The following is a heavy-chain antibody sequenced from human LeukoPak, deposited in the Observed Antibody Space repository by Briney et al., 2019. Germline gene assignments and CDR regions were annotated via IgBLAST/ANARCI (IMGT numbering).Heavy chain of an antibody. V-gene: IGHV1-18*01. CDR2: ISAYNGNT. D-gene: IGHD3-22*01. CDR3: ARGGSSGSYFDY. J-gene: IGHJ4*02. CDR1: GYTFTSYG. Sequence: ASVKVSCKASGYTFTSYGISWVRQAPGQGLEWMGWISAYNGNTNYAQKLQGRVTITADKSTSTAYMELSNLRSEDTAVYYCARGGSSGSYFDYWGQGTLVTVSS.